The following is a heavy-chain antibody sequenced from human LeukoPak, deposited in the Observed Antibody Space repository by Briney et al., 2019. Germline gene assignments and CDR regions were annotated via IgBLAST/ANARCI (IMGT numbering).Heavy chain of an antibody. V-gene: IGHV3-66*01. CDR2: IYRDGST. J-gene: IGHJ5*02. Sequence: PGGSLRLSCAASGFTVSSNYVSWVRQAPGKGLAWVSSIYRDGSTYYADSVKGRFTISRDNSKNTLNLQMNNLRVEDTAVYYCARVMTAITNWFDPWGQGTLVTVSS. CDR3: ARVMTAITNWFDP. CDR1: GFTVSSNY. D-gene: IGHD2-21*02.